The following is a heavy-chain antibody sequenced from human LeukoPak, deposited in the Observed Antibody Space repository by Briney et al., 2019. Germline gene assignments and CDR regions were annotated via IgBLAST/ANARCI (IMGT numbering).Heavy chain of an antibody. CDR3: AHSPFYGDYGLSGIDV. CDR1: GFSLNTSGVG. Sequence: SGPTLVNHTRTLALTCTFSGFSLNTSGVGVGWLRQPPGKALEWLALIYWNDDKCYSPSLKSRLTITQDTSKNQVVLILTNMNPVDTATYFCAHSPFYGDYGLSGIDVWGQGTTVTVSS. V-gene: IGHV2-5*01. J-gene: IGHJ6*01. D-gene: IGHD4-17*01. CDR2: IYWNDDK.